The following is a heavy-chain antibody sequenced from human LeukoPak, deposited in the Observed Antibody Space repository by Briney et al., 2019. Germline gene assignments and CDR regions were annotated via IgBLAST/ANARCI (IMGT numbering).Heavy chain of an antibody. V-gene: IGHV3-21*01. CDR3: ARGPDYFDAGGYYPFYFDY. D-gene: IGHD3-3*01. CDR2: VSSSSSYI. CDR1: GFTFRDYS. Sequence: PGGSLRLSCAASGFTFRDYSMNWVRQAPGKGPEWVSSVSSSSSYIYYADSLKGRFTIPRDNAKLSLYLQVDSLRAEDTAVYYCARGPDYFDAGGYYPFYFDYWGQGSLVTVSS. J-gene: IGHJ4*02.